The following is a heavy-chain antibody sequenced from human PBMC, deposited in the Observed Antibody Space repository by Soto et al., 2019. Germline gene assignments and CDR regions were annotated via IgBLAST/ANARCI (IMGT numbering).Heavy chain of an antibody. CDR3: ASLNTYCSGGSCYFDFDY. D-gene: IGHD2-15*01. J-gene: IGHJ4*02. V-gene: IGHV1-69*02. Sequence: SVKVSCKASGGTFSSYTISWVRQAPGQGLEWMGRIIPILGIANYAQKFQGRVTITADKSTSTAYMELSSLRSEDTAVYYCASLNTYCSGGSCYFDFDYWGQGTLVTVSS. CDR1: GGTFSSYT. CDR2: IIPILGIA.